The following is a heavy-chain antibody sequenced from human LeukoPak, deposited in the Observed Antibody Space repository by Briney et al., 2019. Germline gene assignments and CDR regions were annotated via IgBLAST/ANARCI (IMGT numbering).Heavy chain of an antibody. CDR1: GGTFSSYA. J-gene: IGHJ6*03. Sequence: SVKVSCKASGGTFSSYAISWVRQAPGQGLEWMGGIIPIFGTANYAQKFQGRVTITTDESTSTAYMELSSLRSEDTAVYYCARDGIAARRDYYYYMDVWGKGTTVTVSS. CDR3: ARDGIAARRDYYYYMDV. V-gene: IGHV1-69*05. D-gene: IGHD6-6*01. CDR2: IIPIFGTA.